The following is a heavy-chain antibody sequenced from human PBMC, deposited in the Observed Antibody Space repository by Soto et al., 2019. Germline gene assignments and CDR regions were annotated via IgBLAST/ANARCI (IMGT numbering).Heavy chain of an antibody. V-gene: IGHV1-69*06. J-gene: IGHJ6*04. D-gene: IGHD6-6*01. Sequence: SVKISCKASGGTFSSYAISWVRQAPGQGLEWMGGIIPIFGTANYAQKFQGRVTITADKSTSTAYMELSSLRSEDTAVYYCARDGSSSSGLESGMEVWGKGTKVTLS. CDR1: GGTFSSYA. CDR2: IIPIFGTA. CDR3: ARDGSSSSGLESGMEV.